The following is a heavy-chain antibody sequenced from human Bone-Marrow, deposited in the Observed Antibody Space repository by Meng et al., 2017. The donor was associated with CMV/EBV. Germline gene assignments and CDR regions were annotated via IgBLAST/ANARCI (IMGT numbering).Heavy chain of an antibody. CDR3: ARRRRITFFGVVPRGYFDY. J-gene: IGHJ4*02. CDR2: INPNSGGT. V-gene: IGHV1-2*02. CDR1: GYTFTGYY. Sequence: ASVKVSCKASGYTFTGYYMHWVRQAPGQGLEWMGWINPNSGGTNYAQKFQGRVTMTRDTSISTAYMELSRLRSDDTAVYYCARRRRITFFGVVPRGYFDYWAQGTLVTVSS. D-gene: IGHD3-3*01.